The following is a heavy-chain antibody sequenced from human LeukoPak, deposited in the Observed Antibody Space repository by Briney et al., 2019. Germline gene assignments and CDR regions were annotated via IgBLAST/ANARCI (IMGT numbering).Heavy chain of an antibody. CDR3: ARGYSSGWPYYYYYGMDV. J-gene: IGHJ6*02. V-gene: IGHV4-59*01. D-gene: IGHD6-19*01. CDR2: IYYSGST. CDR1: GGSISSYY. Sequence: SETLSLTCTVSGGSISSYYWSWLRQPPGKGLEWIGYIYYSGSTNYNPSLKSRVTISVDTSKNQFSLKLSSVTAADTAVYYCARGYSSGWPYYYYYGMDVWGQGTTVTVSS.